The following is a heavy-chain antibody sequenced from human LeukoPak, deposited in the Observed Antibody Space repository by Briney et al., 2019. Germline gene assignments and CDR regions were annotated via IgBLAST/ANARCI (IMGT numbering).Heavy chain of an antibody. CDR1: GFTFSSYA. CDR2: ISYGGANK. J-gene: IGHJ4*02. D-gene: IGHD6-13*01. V-gene: IGHV3-30-3*01. Sequence: AAGSLTLSCAVSGFTFSSYALYWVGQAPAKELQGVAVISYGGANKYYADSVKSRFTISRDNSKNTLCLQMNSLRAEDTAVYYCTRGLAGIGYYFDYWGQGALVTVSS. CDR3: TRGLAGIGYYFDY.